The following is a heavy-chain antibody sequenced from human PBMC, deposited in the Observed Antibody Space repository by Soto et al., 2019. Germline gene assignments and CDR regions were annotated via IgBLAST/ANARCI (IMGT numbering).Heavy chain of an antibody. CDR3: AKDRRAGGNSAFYFDF. D-gene: IGHD3-16*01. CDR1: GFKFSNYA. Sequence: GGSLRLSCAASGFKFSNYAMSWVREAPGKGLEWVSLISATGGGTYYADSVKGRFTISRDNSHNTLYLQVHSLTAEDTAVYYCAKDRRAGGNSAFYFDFWGQGAQVTVSS. V-gene: IGHV3-23*01. CDR2: ISATGGGT. J-gene: IGHJ4*02.